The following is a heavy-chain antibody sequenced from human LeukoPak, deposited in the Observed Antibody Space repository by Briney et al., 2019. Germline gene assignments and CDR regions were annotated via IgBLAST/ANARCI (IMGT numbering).Heavy chain of an antibody. CDR1: GYTFTSYY. J-gene: IGHJ6*02. CDR3: ARDSDYYDSTNYGMDV. D-gene: IGHD3-22*01. V-gene: IGHV1-46*01. CDR2: INPSGGST. Sequence: ASVKVSGKASGYTFTSYYMHWVRQAPGQGLEWMGIINPSGGSTSYAQKFQGRVTMTRDTSTSTVYMELSSLRSEDTAVYYCARDSDYYDSTNYGMDVWGQGTTVTVSS.